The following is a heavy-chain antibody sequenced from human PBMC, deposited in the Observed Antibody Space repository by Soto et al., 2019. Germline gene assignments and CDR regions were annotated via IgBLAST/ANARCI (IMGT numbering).Heavy chain of an antibody. Sequence: GGSLRLSCAASGFTFSSYAMSWVRQAPGKGLEWVSAISGSGGSTYYADSVKGRFTISRDNSKNTLYLQMNGLRAEDTAVYYCAIGRSGYYYAFAYWGQGTLVTVSS. V-gene: IGHV3-23*01. D-gene: IGHD3-3*01. J-gene: IGHJ4*02. CDR1: GFTFSSYA. CDR2: ISGSGGST. CDR3: AIGRSGYYYAFAY.